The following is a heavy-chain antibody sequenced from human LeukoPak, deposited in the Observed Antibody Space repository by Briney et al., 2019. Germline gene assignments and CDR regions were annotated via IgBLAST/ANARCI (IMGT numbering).Heavy chain of an antibody. D-gene: IGHD3-22*01. J-gene: IGHJ5*02. Sequence: SETLSLTCTVSGGSISGHYWSWIRQPPGKGLEWIGYIYNSGSTNYNPSLKSRVTISVDMSKNQFSLKLTSATAADTSVYYCAKHLTTAYYDMIWFDPWGQGTLVTVSS. V-gene: IGHV4-59*11. CDR2: IYNSGST. CDR1: GGSISGHY. CDR3: AKHLTTAYYDMIWFDP.